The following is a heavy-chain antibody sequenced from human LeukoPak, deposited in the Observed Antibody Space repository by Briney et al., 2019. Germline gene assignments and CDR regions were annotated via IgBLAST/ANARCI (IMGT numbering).Heavy chain of an antibody. J-gene: IGHJ4*02. CDR3: AREMIDVGAWYYIDY. Sequence: GASVKVSCKASGGTFSSYAISWVRQAPGQGLEWMGRIIPILGIANYAQKFQGRVTITADKSTSTAYMELSSLRSEDTAVYYCAREMIDVGAWYYIDYWGQGTLVTVSS. V-gene: IGHV1-69*04. CDR2: IIPILGIA. CDR1: GGTFSSYA. D-gene: IGHD3-10*01.